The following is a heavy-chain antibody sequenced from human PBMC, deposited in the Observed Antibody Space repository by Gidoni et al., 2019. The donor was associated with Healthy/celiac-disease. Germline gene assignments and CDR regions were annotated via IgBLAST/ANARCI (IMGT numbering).Heavy chain of an antibody. CDR3: AREGADYGDYYFDD. D-gene: IGHD4-17*01. Sequence: QVQLVESGGGVVQPGRSLRLSCAASGFTSSSYAMHWVRQAPGKGLEWVAVISYDGSNKYYADSVKGRFTISRDNSKNTLYLQMNSLRAEDTAVYYCAREGADYGDYYFDDWGQGTLVTVSS. CDR1: GFTSSSYA. J-gene: IGHJ4*02. CDR2: ISYDGSNK. V-gene: IGHV3-30-3*01.